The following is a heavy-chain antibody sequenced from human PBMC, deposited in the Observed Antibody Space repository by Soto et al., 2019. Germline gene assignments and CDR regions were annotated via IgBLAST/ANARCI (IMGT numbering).Heavy chain of an antibody. J-gene: IGHJ2*01. Sequence: GGSLRLSCAASGFTFSSHWMHWVRQSPGKGLVWVSSISFSDGGTYYADSVKGRLTISRDNSKNTLFLQMNSLRVEDTAVYYCVKDDRILGRRYFDLWGRGTLVTVSS. D-gene: IGHD2-15*01. CDR1: GFTFSSHW. V-gene: IGHV3-23*01. CDR3: VKDDRILGRRYFDL. CDR2: ISFSDGGT.